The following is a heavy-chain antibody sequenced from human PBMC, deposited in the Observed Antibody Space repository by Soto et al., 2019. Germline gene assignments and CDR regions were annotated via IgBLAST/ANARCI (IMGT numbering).Heavy chain of an antibody. CDR2: IKGDGSVT. V-gene: IGHV3-7*03. D-gene: IGHD6-6*01. CDR1: GFTFSNFW. J-gene: IGHJ6*02. Sequence: EVQLVESGGGLAQPGGSLRLSCAASGFTFSNFWMSWARQAPGKGLEWVANIKGDGSVTQYVASVEGRFTISRDNAKYSLYLQMNSLRVEVTALYYCVIPTRSVRGMGVWGQGTTVTVSS. CDR3: VIPTRSVRGMGV.